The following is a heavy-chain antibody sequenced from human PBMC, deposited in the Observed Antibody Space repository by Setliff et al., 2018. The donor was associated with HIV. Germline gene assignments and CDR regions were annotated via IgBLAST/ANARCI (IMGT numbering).Heavy chain of an antibody. CDR1: GGSISSSTYY. CDR3: ARLGDSGYDFRGYFDY. V-gene: IGHV4-39*01. D-gene: IGHD5-12*01. CDR2: IFYTGST. J-gene: IGHJ4*02. Sequence: SETLSLTCSVSGGSISSSTYYWGWIRQPPGKGLEWIGDIFYTGSTYYNPSLKSRVAISVDTSENQFSLKLTSVTAADTALYFCARLGDSGYDFRGYFDYWGQGKLVTVSS.